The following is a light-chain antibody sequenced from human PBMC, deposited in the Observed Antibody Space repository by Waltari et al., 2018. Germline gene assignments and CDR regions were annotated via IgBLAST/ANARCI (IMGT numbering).Light chain of an antibody. J-gene: IGLJ1*01. CDR2: EVT. V-gene: IGLV2-14*01. Sequence: QSALTQPASVSGSPGPAVTISCTGTTNDVGAYYYVSWYQQHPGKAPKLIISEVTYRPSGVSNRFAGSTVANTAALPISGLQAADEADYYFNSDTSPSTYVFGTGTKVTVL. CDR1: TNDVGAYYY. CDR3: NSDTSPSTYV.